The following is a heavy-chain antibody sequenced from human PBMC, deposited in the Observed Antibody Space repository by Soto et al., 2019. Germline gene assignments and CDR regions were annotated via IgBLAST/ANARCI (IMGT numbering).Heavy chain of an antibody. CDR3: AAAPYSGSYYAFDI. V-gene: IGHV1-58*01. D-gene: IGHD1-26*01. CDR2: IVVGSGNT. J-gene: IGHJ3*02. CDR1: GFTFTSSA. Sequence: SVKVSCMASGFTFTSSAVQWVRQARGQRLEWIGWIVVGSGNTNYAQKFQERVTITRDMSTSTAYMELSSLRSEDTAVYYCAAAPYSGSYYAFDIWGQGTMVTVSS.